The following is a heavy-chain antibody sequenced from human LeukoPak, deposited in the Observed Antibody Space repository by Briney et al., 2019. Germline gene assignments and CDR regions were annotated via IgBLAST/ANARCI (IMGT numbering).Heavy chain of an antibody. CDR3: ASGSSWYMGGFDF. J-gene: IGHJ4*02. CDR2: IYYSGST. D-gene: IGHD6-13*01. CDR1: GGSISSYY. Sequence: PSETLSHTCTVSGGSISSYYWSWIRQPPGKGLEWIGFIYYSGSTNYNPSLKSRVTISVDTSKNQFSLKLNSVTAADTAVYYCASGSSWYMGGFDFWGQGTLVTVSS. V-gene: IGHV4-59*01.